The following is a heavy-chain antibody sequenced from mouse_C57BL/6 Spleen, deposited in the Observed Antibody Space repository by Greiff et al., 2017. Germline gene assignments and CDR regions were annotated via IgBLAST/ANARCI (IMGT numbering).Heavy chain of an antibody. V-gene: IGHV1-54*01. CDR3: ARVPYYYGSSDGYFDV. CDR2: INPGSGGT. Sequence: QVQLQQSGAELVRPGTSVKVSCKASGYAFTNYLIEWVKQRPGQGLEWIGVINPGSGGTNYNEKFKGKATLTADKSSSTAYMQLSSLTSEDSAVYFCARVPYYYGSSDGYFDVWGTGTTVTVSS. J-gene: IGHJ1*03. D-gene: IGHD1-1*01. CDR1: GYAFTNYL.